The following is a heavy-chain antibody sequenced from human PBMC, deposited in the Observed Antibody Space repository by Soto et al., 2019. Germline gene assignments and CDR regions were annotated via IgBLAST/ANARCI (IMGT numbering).Heavy chain of an antibody. CDR2: IWYDGSNK. Sequence: QVQLVESGGGVVQPGRSLRLSCAASGFTFSSYGMHWVRQAPGKGLEWVAVIWYDGSNKYYADYVKGRFTISRDNSKNTLYLQMNSLRAEDTAVYYCARDVRFLEWLLDYWGQGTLVTVSS. CDR1: GFTFSSYG. D-gene: IGHD3-3*01. V-gene: IGHV3-33*01. CDR3: ARDVRFLEWLLDY. J-gene: IGHJ4*02.